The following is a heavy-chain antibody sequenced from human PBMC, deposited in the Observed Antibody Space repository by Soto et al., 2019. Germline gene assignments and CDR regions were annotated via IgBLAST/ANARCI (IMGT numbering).Heavy chain of an antibody. CDR3: ARDPPDFNNGFDY. Sequence: SQALSLTCAISGDSVSNKGATWNWIRQSPSRGLEWLGRAYYTSQWRYDYATSVRSRISINPDTSKNQCSLQLNSVTPEDTAVYYCARDPPDFNNGFDYWGQGIMVTVSS. J-gene: IGHJ4*02. D-gene: IGHD2-8*01. CDR1: GDSVSNKGAT. V-gene: IGHV6-1*01. CDR2: AYYTSQWRY.